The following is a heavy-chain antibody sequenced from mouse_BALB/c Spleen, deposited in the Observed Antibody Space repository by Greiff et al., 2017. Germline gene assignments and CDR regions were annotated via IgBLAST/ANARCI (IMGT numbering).Heavy chain of an antibody. V-gene: IGHV5-17*02. CDR1: GFTFSSFG. CDR2: ISSGSSTI. D-gene: IGHD2-4*01. J-gene: IGHJ3*01. CDR3: ARGGYYDYDGAWFAY. Sequence: DVQLVESGGGLVQPGGSRKLSCAASGFTFSSFGMHWVRQAPEKGLEWVAYISSGSSTIYYADTVKGRFTISRDNPKNTLFLQMTSLRSEDTAMYYCARGGYYDYDGAWFAYWGQGTLVTVSA.